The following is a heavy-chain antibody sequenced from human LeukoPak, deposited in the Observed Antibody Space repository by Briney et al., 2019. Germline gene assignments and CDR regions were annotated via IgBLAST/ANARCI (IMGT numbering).Heavy chain of an antibody. CDR3: ARAPTTLGAFDI. V-gene: IGHV4-31*03. D-gene: IGHD4-23*01. CDR1: GGSISSGGYY. Sequence: PSQTLSLTCTVSGGSISSGGYYWSWIRQHPGKGLEWIGYIYYSGSTYYNPSLKSRVTISVDTSKNQFSLKLSSVTAADTAVYYCARAPTTLGAFDIWGQGTMVTVSS. J-gene: IGHJ3*02. CDR2: IYYSGST.